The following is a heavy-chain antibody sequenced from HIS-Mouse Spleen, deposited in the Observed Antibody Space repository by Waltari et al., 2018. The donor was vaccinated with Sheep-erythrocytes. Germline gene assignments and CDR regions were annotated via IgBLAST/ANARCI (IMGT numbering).Heavy chain of an antibody. CDR1: GFTFSGHS. CDR3: ARVASGATFDY. V-gene: IGHV3-21*01. D-gene: IGHD1-26*01. J-gene: IGHJ4*02. CDR2: ISSSSSYI. Sequence: EVQLVESGGGLVKPGGSLRRSCAASGFTFSGHSMNWVRQAPGKGLEWVSSISSSSSYIYYADSVKGRFTISRDNAKNSLYLQMNSLRAEDTAVYYCARVASGATFDYWGQGTLVTVSS.